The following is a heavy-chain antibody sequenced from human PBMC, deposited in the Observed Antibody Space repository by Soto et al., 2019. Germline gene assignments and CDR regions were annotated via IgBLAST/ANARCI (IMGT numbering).Heavy chain of an antibody. V-gene: IGHV1-69*13. CDR1: GGTFSSYA. Sequence: ASVKVSCKASGGTFSSYAISWVRQAPGQGLEWMGGIIPIFGKANYAQKFQGRVTITADESTSTAYMELSSLRSEDTAVYYCASPGQFLTMIVREGAFDIWGQGTMVTVSS. D-gene: IGHD3-22*01. CDR3: ASPGQFLTMIVREGAFDI. CDR2: IIPIFGKA. J-gene: IGHJ3*02.